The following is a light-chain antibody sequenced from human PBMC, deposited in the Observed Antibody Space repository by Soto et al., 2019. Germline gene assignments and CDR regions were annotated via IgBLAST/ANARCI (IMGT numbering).Light chain of an antibody. V-gene: IGLV2-8*01. CDR1: SSDVGGYNY. J-gene: IGLJ2*01. Sequence: QSALTQPPSASGSPGQSVTISCTGTSSDVGGYNYVSWYQQYPGKAPKLMIYEVTKRPSGVPDRFSGSKSGNTASLTVSGLQAEDEADYHCSSYAGINNVVVFGGGTKVTVL. CDR2: EVT. CDR3: SSYAGINNVVV.